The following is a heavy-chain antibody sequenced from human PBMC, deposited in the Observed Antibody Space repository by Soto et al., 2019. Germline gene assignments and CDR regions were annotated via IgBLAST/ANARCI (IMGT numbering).Heavy chain of an antibody. D-gene: IGHD3-16*01. CDR1: GFNFNNYA. V-gene: IGHV3-30*03. Sequence: GGSLRLSCATSGFNFNNYAMSWVRQAPGKGLEWVAVISYDGSNKYYADSVKGRFTISRDNSKNTLYLRMNSLRAEDTAVYYCVRPRPSGENYGMDVWGQGTTVTVSS. CDR3: VRPRPSGENYGMDV. CDR2: ISYDGSNK. J-gene: IGHJ6*02.